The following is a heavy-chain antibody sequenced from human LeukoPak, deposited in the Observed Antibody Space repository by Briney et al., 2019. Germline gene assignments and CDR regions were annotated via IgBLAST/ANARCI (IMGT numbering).Heavy chain of an antibody. CDR2: ITGSGSSV. CDR1: GFIFNNYI. Sequence: GGSLRLSCSVSGFIFNNYIMHWVRQAPGKGLEWVSSITGSGSSVYYADSVKGRFTISRDNAKNSLFLQMNSLRAEDTAVYYCARDYDWGQGTLVTVSS. J-gene: IGHJ4*02. CDR3: ARDYD. V-gene: IGHV3-21*01. D-gene: IGHD4-17*01.